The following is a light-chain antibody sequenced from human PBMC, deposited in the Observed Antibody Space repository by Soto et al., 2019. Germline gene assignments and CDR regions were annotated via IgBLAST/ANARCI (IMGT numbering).Light chain of an antibody. J-gene: IGKJ2*01. CDR1: QSISNH. Sequence: DIQVTQSPSSLSASAGDRVTITCRASQSISNHLNWYLQKPGKAPKLLIYAASSLQGGVPSRFSDSRSGTDFNLNITSLHSEDFTIYYGHNCYIGTQGYTFGHATNRDIK. CDR3: HNCYIGTQGYT. V-gene: IGKV1-39*01. CDR2: AAS.